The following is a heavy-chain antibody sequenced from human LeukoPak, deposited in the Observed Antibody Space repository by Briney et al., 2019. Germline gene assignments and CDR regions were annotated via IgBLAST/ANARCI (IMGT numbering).Heavy chain of an antibody. CDR3: ARRFFGTYYYDSSGYGYFDY. D-gene: IGHD3-22*01. V-gene: IGHV4-39*01. CDR1: GGSISSSSYY. Sequence: SETLSLTCTVSGGSISSSSYYWGWLRQPPGKGLEWIGSIYYSGSTYYNPSLKSRVTISVDTSKYQFSLKLSSVTAADTAVYYCARRFFGTYYYDSSGYGYFDYWGQGTLVTVSS. CDR2: IYYSGST. J-gene: IGHJ4*02.